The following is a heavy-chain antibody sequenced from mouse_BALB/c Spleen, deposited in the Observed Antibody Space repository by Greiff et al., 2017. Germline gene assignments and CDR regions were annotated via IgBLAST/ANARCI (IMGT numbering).Heavy chain of an antibody. J-gene: IGHJ3*01. D-gene: IGHD2-3*01. V-gene: IGHV14-3*02. CDR1: GFNIKDTY. CDR3: ALDGYLAY. CDR2: IDPENGNT. Sequence: EVQLQQSGAELVKPGASVKLSCTASGFNIKDTYMHWVKQRPEQGLEWIGWIDPENGNTIYDPKFQGKASITADTSSNTAYLQLSSLTSEDTAVYYCALDGYLAYWGQGTLVTVSA.